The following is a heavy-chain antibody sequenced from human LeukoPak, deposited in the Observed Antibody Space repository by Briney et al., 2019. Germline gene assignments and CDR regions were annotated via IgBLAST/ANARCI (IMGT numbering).Heavy chain of an antibody. D-gene: IGHD3-22*01. CDR2: IIPILGIA. Sequence: EASVKVSCKASAGTFSSYAISWVRQAPGQGLEWMGRIIPILGIANYAQKFQGRVTITADKSTSTAYMELSSLRSEDTAVYYCARVFAAGYYDSSGVLDYWGQGTLVTVSS. J-gene: IGHJ4*02. CDR1: AGTFSSYA. CDR3: ARVFAAGYYDSSGVLDY. V-gene: IGHV1-69*04.